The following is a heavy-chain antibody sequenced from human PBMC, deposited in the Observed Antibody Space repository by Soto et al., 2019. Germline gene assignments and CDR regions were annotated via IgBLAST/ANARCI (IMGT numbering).Heavy chain of an antibody. CDR2: IIPIFGTA. J-gene: IGHJ6*02. CDR1: GGTFSSYA. CDR3: ARGEHGSSTSCPAVGAVYYYYGMDV. V-gene: IGHV1-69*06. Sequence: SVKVSCKASGGTFSSYAISWVRQAPGQGXEWMGGIIPIFGTANYAQKFQGRVTITADKSTSTAYMELSSLRSEDTAVYYCARGEHGSSTSCPAVGAVYYYYGMDVWGQGTTVTVSS. D-gene: IGHD2-2*01.